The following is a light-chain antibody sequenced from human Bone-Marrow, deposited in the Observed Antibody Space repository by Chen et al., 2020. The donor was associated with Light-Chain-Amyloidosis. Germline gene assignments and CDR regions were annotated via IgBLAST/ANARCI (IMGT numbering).Light chain of an antibody. CDR2: GSS. Sequence: EIVLTQSSGTLSLSPGEVAKLSCGASQTISINYLTWYQQKFGQAPRLLIYGSSSSATGIPARFTGSGSGTDFTLTINRLEPEDFARYYGQQYGTSPLTFGGGTKVEIK. J-gene: IGKJ4*01. CDR3: QQYGTSPLT. V-gene: IGKV3-20*01. CDR1: QTISINY.